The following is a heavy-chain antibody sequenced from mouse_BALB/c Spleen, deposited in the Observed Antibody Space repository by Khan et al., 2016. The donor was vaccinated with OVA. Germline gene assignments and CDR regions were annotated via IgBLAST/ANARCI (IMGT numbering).Heavy chain of an antibody. J-gene: IGHJ4*01. D-gene: IGHD2-14*01. CDR3: ARVGYNGTMDY. CDR1: GYTFTIYG. CDR2: INTYTGEP. V-gene: IGHV9-3-1*01. Sequence: QIQLVQSGPELKKPGETVKISCKASGYTFTIYGMNLVRQAPGKGLKWMGWINTYTGEPTYADDFKGRFAFSLETSASTAFLQINNLKNEDTATYFCARVGYNGTMDYWGQGTSVTVSS.